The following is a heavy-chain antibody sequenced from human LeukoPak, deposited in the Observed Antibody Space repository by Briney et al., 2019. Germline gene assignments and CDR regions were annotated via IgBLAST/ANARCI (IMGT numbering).Heavy chain of an antibody. D-gene: IGHD3-10*01. CDR1: GGTFSSYA. CDR3: ASGPVRGVIMHDLYDY. V-gene: IGHV1-69*06. J-gene: IGHJ4*02. CDR2: IIPIFGTA. Sequence: SVKVSCKASGGTFSSYAISWVRQAPGQGLEWMGGIIPIFGTANYAQKFQGRVTITADRSTSTAYMELSSLRSEDTAVYCCASGPVRGVIMHDLYDYWGQGTLVTVSS.